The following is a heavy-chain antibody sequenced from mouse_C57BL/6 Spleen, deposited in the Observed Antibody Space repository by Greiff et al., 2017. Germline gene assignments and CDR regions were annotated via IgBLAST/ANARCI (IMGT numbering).Heavy chain of an antibody. Sequence: QVQLQQPGAELVKPGASVKMSCKASGYTFTSYWITWVKQRPGQGLEWIGDIYPGSGSTNYNEKFKSKATLTVDTSSSTAYMQLSSLTSEDSAVYFCARWVITTVVADYWGQGTTLTVSS. V-gene: IGHV1-55*01. D-gene: IGHD1-1*01. CDR3: ARWVITTVVADY. CDR2: IYPGSGST. J-gene: IGHJ2*01. CDR1: GYTFTSYW.